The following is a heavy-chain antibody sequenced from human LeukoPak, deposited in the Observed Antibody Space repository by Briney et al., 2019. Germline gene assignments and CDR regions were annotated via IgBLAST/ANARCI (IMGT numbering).Heavy chain of an antibody. Sequence: GGSPKIYRHGFGYSFTRYWIRLVRQAPGQGMEGMGVIYPGDSRIRYNPSFQGQVTISVDKSISTAYLHWVSLKASDTAMYYCACRDLSSTWSLPWGQGTLVTVSS. CDR1: GYSFTRYW. D-gene: IGHD6-13*01. J-gene: IGHJ5*02. CDR3: ACRDLSSTWSLP. V-gene: IGHV5-51*01. CDR2: IYPGDSRI.